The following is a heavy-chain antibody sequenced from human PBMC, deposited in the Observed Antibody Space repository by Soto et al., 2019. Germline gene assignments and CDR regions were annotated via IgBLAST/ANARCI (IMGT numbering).Heavy chain of an antibody. CDR1: GFTFSDYW. CDR3: ARDSDYYKADY. CDR2: IMKDGAVK. V-gene: IGHV3-7*01. D-gene: IGHD2-21*02. Sequence: EVQLVESGGGLVQPGGSLRLSCAASGFTFSDYWMGWVRQAPGKGLEWVATIMKDGAVKKYVDSVKGRFTISRDNAKNPMFLQMNSLRAEYTDVYYCARDSDYYKADYWGQGTLVTVSS. J-gene: IGHJ4*02.